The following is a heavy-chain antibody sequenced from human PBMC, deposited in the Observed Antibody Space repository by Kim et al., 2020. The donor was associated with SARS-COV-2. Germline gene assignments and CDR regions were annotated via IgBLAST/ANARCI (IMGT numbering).Heavy chain of an antibody. V-gene: IGHV3-33*01. CDR2: IWYDGSNK. CDR3: ARESERGYYDWGMDV. CDR1: GFTFSSYG. Sequence: GGSLRLSCAASGFTFSSYGMHWVRQAPGKGLEWVAVIWYDGSNKYYADSVKGRFTISRDNSKNTLYLQMNSLRAEDTAVYYCARESERGYYDWGMDVWGQGTTVTVSS. J-gene: IGHJ6*02. D-gene: IGHD3-22*01.